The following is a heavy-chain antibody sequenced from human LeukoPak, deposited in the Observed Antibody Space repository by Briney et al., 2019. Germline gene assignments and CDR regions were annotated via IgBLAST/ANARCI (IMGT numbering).Heavy chain of an antibody. J-gene: IGHJ4*02. CDR2: INPNSGGT. D-gene: IGHD6-19*01. Sequence: ASVKVSCKASGYTFTGYYMHWVRQAPGQGLEWMGWINPNSGGTNYAQKFQGRVTMTRDTSISTVYMGLSSLRSEDTAVYYCARFAVHRRITVPGQFGLDYWGQGTLVSVSS. CDR3: ARFAVHRRITVPGQFGLDY. V-gene: IGHV1-2*02. CDR1: GYTFTGYY.